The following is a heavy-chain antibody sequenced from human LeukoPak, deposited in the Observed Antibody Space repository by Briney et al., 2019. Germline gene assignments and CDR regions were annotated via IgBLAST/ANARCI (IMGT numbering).Heavy chain of an antibody. V-gene: IGHV3-30*02. Sequence: GRSLRLSCAASGFTFSSYGMHWVRQAPGKGLEWVAFIRYDGSNKYYADSVKGRFTISRDNSKNTLYLQMNSLRAEDTAVYYCAKDAVAPVPAANYYYYYYMDVWGKGTTVTVSS. CDR1: GFTFSSYG. D-gene: IGHD2-2*01. CDR2: IRYDGSNK. J-gene: IGHJ6*03. CDR3: AKDAVAPVPAANYYYYYYMDV.